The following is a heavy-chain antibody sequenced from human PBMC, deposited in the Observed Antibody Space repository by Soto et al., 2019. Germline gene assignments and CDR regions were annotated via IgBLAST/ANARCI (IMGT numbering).Heavy chain of an antibody. CDR1: GFTFSIYS. V-gene: IGHV3-23*01. D-gene: IGHD3-9*01. CDR3: ARGDDIVTGPIFEY. J-gene: IGHJ4*02. Sequence: EVQLLESWGGLVQPGGSLKLSCAASGFTFSIYSMSWVRQAPGKGLEWVSSVSGSGGSTYYADSVKGRFTISRDNSWNTLSLQMNSLRADDTAVYYCARGDDIVTGPIFEYWGQGTLVTVS. CDR2: VSGSGGST.